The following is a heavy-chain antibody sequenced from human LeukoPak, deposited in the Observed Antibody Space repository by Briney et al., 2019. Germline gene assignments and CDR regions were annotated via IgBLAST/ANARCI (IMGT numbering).Heavy chain of an antibody. D-gene: IGHD3/OR15-3a*01. J-gene: IGHJ6*02. CDR2: IIPIFGTA. CDR3: ARDPPPFWTGYSFQYYGMDV. CDR1: GGTFSSYA. Sequence: SVKVSCKASGGTFSSYAISWVRQAPGQGLEWMGGIIPIFGTANYAQKFQGRVTITADESTSTAYMELSSLRSEDTAVYYCARDPPPFWTGYSFQYYGMDVWGQGTTVTVSS. V-gene: IGHV1-69*01.